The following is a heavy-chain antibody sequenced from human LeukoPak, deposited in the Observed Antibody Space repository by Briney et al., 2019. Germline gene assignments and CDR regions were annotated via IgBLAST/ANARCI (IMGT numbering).Heavy chain of an antibody. J-gene: IGHJ4*02. D-gene: IGHD4-17*01. CDR3: AKGCGDKGDYFDY. CDR1: GFTFSSYG. CDR2: IRYDGSNK. V-gene: IGHV3-30*02. Sequence: GGSLRLSCAASGFTFSSYGMHWVRQAPGKGLEWVAFIRYDGSNKYYADSVKGRFTISRDNSKSTLYLQMNSLRAEDTAVYYCAKGCGDKGDYFDYWGQGTLVTVSS.